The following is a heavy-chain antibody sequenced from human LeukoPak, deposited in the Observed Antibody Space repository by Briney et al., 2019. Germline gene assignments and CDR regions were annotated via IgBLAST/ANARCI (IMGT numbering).Heavy chain of an antibody. CDR1: GFTFSSYW. CDR2: ISGSGGST. Sequence: GGSLRLSCAASGFTFSSYWMTWVRQAPGKGLEWVSAISGSGGSTYYADSVKGRFTISRDNSKNTLYLQMNSLRAEDTAVYYCANSEETYYYDSSGPEYFQHWGQGTLVTVSS. CDR3: ANSEETYYYDSSGPEYFQH. J-gene: IGHJ1*01. D-gene: IGHD3-22*01. V-gene: IGHV3-23*01.